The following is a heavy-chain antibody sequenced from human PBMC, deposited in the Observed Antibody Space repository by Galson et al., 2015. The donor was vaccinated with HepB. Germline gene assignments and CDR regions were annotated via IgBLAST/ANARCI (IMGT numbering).Heavy chain of an antibody. D-gene: IGHD2-8*01. CDR3: ARDREEEDGDYLGTDV. J-gene: IGHJ6*02. Sequence: SVKVSCKASGGTFSSYAISWVRQAPGQGLEWMGRIIPILGIANYAQKFQGRVTITADKSTSTAYMELSSLRSEDTAVYYCARDREEEDGDYLGTDVWGQGTTVTVSS. CDR1: GGTFSSYA. V-gene: IGHV1-69*04. CDR2: IIPILGIA.